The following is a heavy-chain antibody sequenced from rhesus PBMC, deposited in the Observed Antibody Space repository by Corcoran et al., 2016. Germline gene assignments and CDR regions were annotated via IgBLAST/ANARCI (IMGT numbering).Heavy chain of an antibody. CDR1: GFTFSSYG. Sequence: EVQLVESGGGLVQPGGSLRLSCAASGFTFSSYGMSWVHQARGKGLEWVSSISSASCYIYYDDSVKGRFTISRDNAKNSLSLQMNSLRAEDTAVYYCTRVISGWFRFDVWGPGVLVTVSS. CDR2: ISSASCYI. CDR3: TRVISGWFRFDV. D-gene: IGHD6-31*01. J-gene: IGHJ5-1*01. V-gene: IGHV3S16*01.